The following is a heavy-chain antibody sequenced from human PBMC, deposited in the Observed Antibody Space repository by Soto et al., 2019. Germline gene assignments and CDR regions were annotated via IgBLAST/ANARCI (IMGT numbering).Heavy chain of an antibody. Sequence: EVQLVESGGGLVQPGGSLRLSCAASGFTVSPKYMSWVRQAPGKGLEWVSVIYSGGSTFYADSVRGRFTISRDNSKNAVNRQIISLRAEDTAVYYCAREAWDADYWGQGTLVPVSS. CDR1: GFTVSPKY. CDR3: AREAWDADY. CDR2: IYSGGST. D-gene: IGHD1-26*01. V-gene: IGHV3-66*01. J-gene: IGHJ4*02.